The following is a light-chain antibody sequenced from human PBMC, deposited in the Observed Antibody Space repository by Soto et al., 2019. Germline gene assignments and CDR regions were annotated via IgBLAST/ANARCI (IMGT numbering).Light chain of an antibody. CDR3: QQRSKGLT. V-gene: IGKV3-11*01. CDR1: QSVSSY. J-gene: IGKJ4*01. CDR2: DAS. Sequence: EIVLTQSPATLYLSPGERATLSCRASQSVSSYLAWYQQKPGQAPRLLIYDASNRATGIPARFSGGGSGTDFSLSTSSLGPEDFAVYYCQQRSKGLTFGGGTKVEIK.